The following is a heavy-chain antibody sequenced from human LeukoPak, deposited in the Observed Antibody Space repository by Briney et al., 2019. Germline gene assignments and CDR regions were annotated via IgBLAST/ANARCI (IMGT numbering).Heavy chain of an antibody. V-gene: IGHV5-10-1*01. CDR1: GYSFPTYW. J-gene: IGHJ3*02. CDR2: IDPSDSYT. D-gene: IGHD1-26*01. Sequence: GESLKISCEGSGYSFPTYWIGWVRQMPGKGLEWMGRIDPSDSYTNYSPSFQGHVTISADKSISTAYLQWSSLKASDTAMYYCARRVVGTTRGAFDIWGQGTMVTVSS. CDR3: ARRVVGTTRGAFDI.